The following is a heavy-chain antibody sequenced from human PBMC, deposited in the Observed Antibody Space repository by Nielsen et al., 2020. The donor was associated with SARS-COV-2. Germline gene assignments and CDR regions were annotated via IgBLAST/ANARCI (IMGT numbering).Heavy chain of an antibody. CDR3: ARSPCSSTSCYAGGYNWFDP. D-gene: IGHD2-2*01. V-gene: IGHV1-18*01. CDR2: ISAYNGNT. Sequence: WVRQAPGQGLEWMGWISAYNGNTNYAQKLQGRVTMTTDTSTSTAYMELRSLRSDDTAVYYCARSPCSSTSCYAGGYNWFDPWGQGTLVTVSS. J-gene: IGHJ5*02.